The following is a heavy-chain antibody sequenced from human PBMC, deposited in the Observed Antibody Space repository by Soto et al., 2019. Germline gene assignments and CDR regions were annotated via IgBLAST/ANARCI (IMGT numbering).Heavy chain of an antibody. Sequence: EVQLLESGGALKQPGGSLRLSCAASGFTFSSHAMSWVRQAPGKGLEWVSSIIGDGRSTKYADSVKGRFTISRDNFQNMLYLQMSSLRAEDTALYYCTKGMSDRLPILYVDYWGQGTLVTVSS. CDR3: TKGMSDRLPILYVDY. D-gene: IGHD2-21*02. J-gene: IGHJ4*02. CDR1: GFTFSSHA. V-gene: IGHV3-23*01. CDR2: IIGDGRST.